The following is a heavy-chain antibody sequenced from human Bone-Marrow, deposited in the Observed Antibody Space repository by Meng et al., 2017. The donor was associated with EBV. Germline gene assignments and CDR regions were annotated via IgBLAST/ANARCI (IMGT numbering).Heavy chain of an antibody. V-gene: IGHV1-8*01. CDR3: ARGTYDRPVDP. Sequence: QVELVQGGAEVKKPCALVKVTCQASRFTFTSYDIHGLRQATRQGLEWMGWTNHNSGNTGYAQKFQDRVTMTRNTSISTAYMELSSLRSEDTAVYYCARGTYDRPVDPWGQGTLVTVSS. D-gene: IGHD3-16*01. CDR2: TNHNSGNT. J-gene: IGHJ5*02. CDR1: RFTFTSYD.